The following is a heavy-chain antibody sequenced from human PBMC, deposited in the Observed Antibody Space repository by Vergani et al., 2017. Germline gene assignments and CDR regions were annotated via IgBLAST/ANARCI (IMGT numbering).Heavy chain of an antibody. D-gene: IGHD2-2*01. CDR3: ARVVRDIVVVPAPMDV. Sequence: EVQLVESGGGLVKPGGSLRLSCAASGFTFSSYSMNWVRQAPGKGLEWVSSISSSSSYIYYADSVKGRFTISRDNAKNSLYLQMNSLRAEDTAVYYCARVVRDIVVVPAPMDVWGKGTTVTVSS. J-gene: IGHJ6*04. V-gene: IGHV3-21*01. CDR1: GFTFSSYS. CDR2: ISSSSSYI.